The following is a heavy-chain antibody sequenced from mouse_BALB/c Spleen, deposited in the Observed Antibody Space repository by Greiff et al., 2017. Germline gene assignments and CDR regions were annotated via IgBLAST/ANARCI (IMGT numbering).Heavy chain of an antibody. V-gene: IGHV2-9*02. Sequence: VKLMESGPGLVAPSQSLSITCTVSGFSLTSYGVHWVRQPPGKGLEWLGVIWAGGSTNYNSALMSRLSISKDNSKSQVFLKMNSLQTDDTAMYYCARAPIYYYGSSYRGAMDYWGQGTSVTVSS. CDR1: GFSLTSYG. J-gene: IGHJ4*01. CDR2: IWAGGST. CDR3: ARAPIYYYGSSYRGAMDY. D-gene: IGHD1-1*01.